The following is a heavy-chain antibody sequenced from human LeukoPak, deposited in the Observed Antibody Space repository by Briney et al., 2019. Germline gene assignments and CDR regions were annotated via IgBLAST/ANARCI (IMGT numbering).Heavy chain of an antibody. Sequence: GTSVKVSCKASGYTFTSYDINWVRQATGQGLEWMGWMNPNSGDTGYAQKFQGRVTMTRNTSISAAYMELSSLRSEDTAVYYCARGVGGYSYGLGAYWFDPWGQGTLVTVSS. D-gene: IGHD5-18*01. CDR3: ARGVGGYSYGLGAYWFDP. J-gene: IGHJ5*02. V-gene: IGHV1-8*01. CDR2: MNPNSGDT. CDR1: GYTFTSYD.